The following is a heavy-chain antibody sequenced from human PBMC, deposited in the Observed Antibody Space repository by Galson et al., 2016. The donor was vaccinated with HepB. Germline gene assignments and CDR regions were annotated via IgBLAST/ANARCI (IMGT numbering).Heavy chain of an antibody. CDR3: AKDLADYYDSTGYYTGLDY. Sequence: SLRLSCAASGFTFSSYGMHWVRQAPGKGLGWVAVISYDGSYKYYADSVKGRFTISRDNSKNTLYLQMNSLRAEDTAVYYCAKDLADYYDSTGYYTGLDYWGQGTLVTVSS. V-gene: IGHV3-30*18. CDR1: GFTFSSYG. CDR2: ISYDGSYK. D-gene: IGHD3-22*01. J-gene: IGHJ4*02.